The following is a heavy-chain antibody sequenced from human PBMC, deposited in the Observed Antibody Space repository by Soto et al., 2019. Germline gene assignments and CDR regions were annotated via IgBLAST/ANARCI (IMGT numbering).Heavy chain of an antibody. D-gene: IGHD1-26*01. V-gene: IGHV3-30*03. J-gene: IGHJ4*02. Sequence: QVQLVESGGGVIQPGRSLRLSCAASGFTFSSYGMHWVRQAPGKGLEWVAVISYDGSNKYYADSVKGRFTISRDNSKNMHYLQMTSLRAEDTAVYYCARSPYSVSYLAYFDYWGQGTLVTVSS. CDR3: ARSPYSVSYLAYFDY. CDR1: GFTFSSYG. CDR2: ISYDGSNK.